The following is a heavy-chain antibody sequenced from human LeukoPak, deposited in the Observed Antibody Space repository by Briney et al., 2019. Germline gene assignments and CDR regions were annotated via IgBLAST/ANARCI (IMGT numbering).Heavy chain of an antibody. CDR2: ISYDGSNK. CDR1: GFTFSSYA. V-gene: IGHV3-30-3*01. CDR3: AILPAARTTDAFDI. J-gene: IGHJ3*02. Sequence: GGSLRLSCAASGFTFSSYAMHWVRQAPGKGLEWVAVISYDGSNKYYADSVKGRFTISRDNSKNTLYLQMNSLRAEDTAVYYCAILPAARTTDAFDIWGQGTMVTVSS. D-gene: IGHD6-6*01.